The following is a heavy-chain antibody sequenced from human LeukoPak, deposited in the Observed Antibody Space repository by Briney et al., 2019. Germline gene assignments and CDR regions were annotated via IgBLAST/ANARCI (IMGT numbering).Heavy chain of an antibody. CDR3: AKTRPRAFDI. J-gene: IGHJ3*02. D-gene: IGHD6-6*01. V-gene: IGHV3-23*01. Sequence: GGSLRLSCAASGFTFSSYGMSWVRQAPGKGLQWVSVIIGSGSSTYYADSVKGRFTISRDNARNTLYLQMNSLRAEDTAVYYCAKTRPRAFDIWGQGTMVTVSS. CDR1: GFTFSSYG. CDR2: IIGSGSST.